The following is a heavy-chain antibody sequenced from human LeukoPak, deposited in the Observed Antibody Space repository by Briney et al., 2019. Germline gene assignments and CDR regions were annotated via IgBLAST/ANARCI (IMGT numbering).Heavy chain of an antibody. CDR1: GFSFNTAW. D-gene: IGHD6-6*01. J-gene: IGHJ4*02. CDR2: IKQDGSLK. Sequence: GGSLRLSCATSGFSFNTAWMSWVRQAPGKGLEWVANIKQDGSLKTYVDSVKGRFTVSRDNAIHSLYLQMNSLRAEDTAVYYCARGDGSSSDLYFDSWGQGTLVTVSS. V-gene: IGHV3-7*01. CDR3: ARGDGSSSDLYFDS.